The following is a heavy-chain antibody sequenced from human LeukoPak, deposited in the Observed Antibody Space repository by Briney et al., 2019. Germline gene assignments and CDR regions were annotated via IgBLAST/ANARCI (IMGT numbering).Heavy chain of an antibody. CDR1: GGSIRSSYY. J-gene: IGHJ6*03. CDR2: IYYSGTT. Sequence: SETLSLTCTVSGGSIRSSYYWGWIRQPPGKGLEWIGSIYYSGTTYNNPSLKSRVIISVDTSKNQFSLKLSSVTAADTAVYYCARMTTGYYYMDVWGKGTTVTVSS. CDR3: ARMTTGYYYMDV. D-gene: IGHD4-17*01. V-gene: IGHV4-39*01.